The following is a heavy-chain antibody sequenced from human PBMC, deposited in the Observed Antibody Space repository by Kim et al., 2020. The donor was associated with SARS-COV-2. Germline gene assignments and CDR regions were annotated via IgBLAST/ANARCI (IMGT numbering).Heavy chain of an antibody. V-gene: IGHV4-39*07. Sequence: SETLSLTCTVSGGSISSSSYYWGWIRQPPGKGLEWIGSIYYSGSTYSNPSLKSRVTISVDTSKNQFSLKLSSVTAAVTAVYYLARDPLSGYYSFDYWGLGTLVTVST. J-gene: IGHJ4*02. CDR3: ARDPLSGYYSFDY. CDR2: IYYSGST. CDR1: GGSISSSSYY. D-gene: IGHD3-9*01.